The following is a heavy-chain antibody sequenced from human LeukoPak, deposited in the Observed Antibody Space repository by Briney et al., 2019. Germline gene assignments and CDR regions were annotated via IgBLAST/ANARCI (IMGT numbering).Heavy chain of an antibody. D-gene: IGHD2-2*01. CDR2: IYYSGST. Sequence: PSQTLSLTCTVSGSSISSGDYYWSWIRQPPGKGLEWIGYIYYSGSTYYNPSLKSRVTISVDTSKNQFSPKLSSVTAADTAVYYCARVSPAAAGFDYWGHGTLVTVSS. J-gene: IGHJ4*01. CDR1: GSSISSGDYY. V-gene: IGHV4-30-4*01. CDR3: ARVSPAAAGFDY.